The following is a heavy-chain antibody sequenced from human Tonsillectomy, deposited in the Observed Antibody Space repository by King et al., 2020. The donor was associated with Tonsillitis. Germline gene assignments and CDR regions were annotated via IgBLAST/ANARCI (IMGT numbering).Heavy chain of an antibody. V-gene: IGHV3-7*01. CDR3: ASLHSGSFDY. Sequence: VQLVESGGGLVQPGGSLRLSCAASGFTFSSYWMSWVRQAPGKGLGWVANIKQEGSEKYYVDSVKGRFTISSDNAKNSLYRQMNSLRAEDTAVYYCASLHSGSFDYWGQGTLVTVSS. J-gene: IGHJ4*02. CDR1: GFTFSSYW. D-gene: IGHD6-19*01. CDR2: IKQEGSEK.